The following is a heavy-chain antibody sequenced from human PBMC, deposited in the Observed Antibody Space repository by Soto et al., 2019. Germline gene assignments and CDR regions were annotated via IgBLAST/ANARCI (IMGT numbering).Heavy chain of an antibody. V-gene: IGHV1-18*01. CDR2: ISAYNGNT. CDR1: GYTFTSYG. Sequence: ASVKVSCKASGYTFTSYGISWVRQAPGQGLEWMGWISAYNGNTNYAQKLQGRVTMTTDTSTSTAYMELRSLRFDDTAVYYCARELYCSGGSCYPFDLWGRGTLVTVSS. D-gene: IGHD2-15*01. J-gene: IGHJ2*01. CDR3: ARELYCSGGSCYPFDL.